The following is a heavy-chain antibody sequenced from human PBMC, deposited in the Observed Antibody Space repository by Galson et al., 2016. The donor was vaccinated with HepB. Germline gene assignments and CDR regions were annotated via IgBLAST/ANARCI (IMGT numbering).Heavy chain of an antibody. CDR3: FRVPRYYADYSSGVGDC. V-gene: IGHV3-23*01. J-gene: IGHJ4*02. CDR2: IRGARTA. CDR1: GFPFSSYA. Sequence: SLRLSCAASGFPFSSYAMSWVRQAPGKGLAWVSTIRGARTASYAYSVKDRFTIPRDNSKNTLDLQMDSLRVEDTALYFCFRVPRYYADYSSGVGDCWGQGTLLTVSS. D-gene: IGHD4-17*01.